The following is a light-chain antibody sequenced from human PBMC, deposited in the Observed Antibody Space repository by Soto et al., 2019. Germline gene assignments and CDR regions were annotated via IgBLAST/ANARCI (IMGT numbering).Light chain of an antibody. V-gene: IGKV3-20*01. CDR2: GAS. J-gene: IGKJ1*01. CDR1: QSVSSNY. CDR3: QQYGSSYPWT. Sequence: EMVLSQSPGTLSLSPGERATLSCRASQSVSSNYLAWYQQKPGQAPRLLIYGASSRATGIPDRFSGSGSGTDFTLTIRRLEPEDFAVYYCQQYGSSYPWTFGQGSMVAIK.